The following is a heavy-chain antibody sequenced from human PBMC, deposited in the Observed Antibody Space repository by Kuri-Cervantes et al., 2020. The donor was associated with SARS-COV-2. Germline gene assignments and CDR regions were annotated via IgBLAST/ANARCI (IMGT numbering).Heavy chain of an antibody. V-gene: IGHV4-38-2*02. Sequence: SETLSLTCTVSGYSISSGDYWGWIRQPPGKGLEWIGSIYYSGSTYYNPSLKSRVTISVDTSKNQFSLKLSSVTAADTAVYYCARQLANNAFDIWGQGTMVTVSS. CDR2: IYYSGST. J-gene: IGHJ3*02. D-gene: IGHD4/OR15-4a*01. CDR3: ARQLANNAFDI. CDR1: GYSISSGDY.